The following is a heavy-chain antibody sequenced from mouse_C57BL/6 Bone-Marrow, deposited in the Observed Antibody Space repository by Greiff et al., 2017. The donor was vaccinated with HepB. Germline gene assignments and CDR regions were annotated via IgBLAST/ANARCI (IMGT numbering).Heavy chain of an antibody. J-gene: IGHJ3*01. D-gene: IGHD2-5*01. V-gene: IGHV1-69*01. CDR3: ARWGSNYVGFAY. CDR2: IDPSDSYT. Sequence: VQLQQPGAELVMPGASVKLSCKASGYTFTSYWMHWVKQRPGQGLEWIEEIDPSDSYTNYNQKFKGKSTLTVDKSSSTAYMQLSSLTSEDSAVYYCARWGSNYVGFAYWGQGTLVTVSA. CDR1: GYTFTSYW.